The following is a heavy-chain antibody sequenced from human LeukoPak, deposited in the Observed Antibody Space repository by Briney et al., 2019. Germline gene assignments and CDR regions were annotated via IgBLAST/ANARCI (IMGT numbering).Heavy chain of an antibody. CDR2: INAYKGHT. CDR3: ARDRAAVAPDHCFDP. D-gene: IGHD6-19*01. V-gene: IGHV1-18*01. CDR1: RYTFTSYG. Sequence: ASVSASCKPSRYTFTSYGIRWVRQAPGQGREWMACINAYKGHTNYAPKPHGRVTMPTDTYTSTAYMQLRSLRTDDTAVYYCARDRAAVAPDHCFDPWGQGTLVTVSS. J-gene: IGHJ5*02.